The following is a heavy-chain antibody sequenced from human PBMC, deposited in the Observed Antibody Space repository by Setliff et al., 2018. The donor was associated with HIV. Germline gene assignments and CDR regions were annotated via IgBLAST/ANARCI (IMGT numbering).Heavy chain of an antibody. CDR1: GYSFTTYW. Sequence: PGESLKISCKALGYSFTTYWIGWVRQMPGKGLECMGLVHPGAPDATYSPSFQGQVTISADKSISTAYLQWSSLKASDTAIYYCARRRFFDWDGTDVWGQGTTVTVSS. CDR2: VHPGAPDA. D-gene: IGHD3-9*01. CDR3: ARRRFFDWDGTDV. V-gene: IGHV5-51*01. J-gene: IGHJ6*02.